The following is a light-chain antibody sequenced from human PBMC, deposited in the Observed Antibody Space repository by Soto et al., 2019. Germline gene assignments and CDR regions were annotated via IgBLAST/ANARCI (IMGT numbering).Light chain of an antibody. CDR3: MQGTHWPYT. Sequence: DVVLTQSPLSLSVTLGQPASISCRSSESLVHSNGNNYLNWFQQRPGQSPRRLFYTVSNRDSGVPNRFGGRGSDTDFTLKISRVEAEDVGVYYYMQGTHWPYTLGQGNKLEIK. CDR2: TVS. CDR1: ESLVHSNGNNY. V-gene: IGKV2-30*02. J-gene: IGKJ2*01.